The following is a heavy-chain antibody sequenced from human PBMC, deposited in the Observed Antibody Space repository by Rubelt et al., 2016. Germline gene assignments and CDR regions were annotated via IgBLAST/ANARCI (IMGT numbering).Heavy chain of an antibody. Sequence: QLQLQESGPGLVKSSETLSLTCTVSGGSIISGYYWGWIRQPPEKGLEWIGCIYYGGTTYYNPSLESRVTISVDTSKTQFSRMVSSVTGADTAVYYCATDLGRGYIYGPLDSWGQGTLVTVSS. D-gene: IGHD5-18*01. CDR2: IYYGGTT. CDR1: GGSIISGYY. J-gene: IGHJ4*02. V-gene: IGHV4-39*07. CDR3: ATDLGRGYIYGPLDS.